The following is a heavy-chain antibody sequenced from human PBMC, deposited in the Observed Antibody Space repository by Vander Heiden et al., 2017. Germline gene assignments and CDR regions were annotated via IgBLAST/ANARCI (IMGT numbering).Heavy chain of an antibody. CDR1: GGSVSSGSYY. CDR3: ARGGITGTTVG. V-gene: IGHV4-61*01. CDR2: IYYSGST. D-gene: IGHD1-7*01. J-gene: IGHJ3*01. Sequence: QVQLPESGPGLVTPSETLSLTCTVSGGSVSSGSYYWSWIRQPPGKGLEWIGYIYYSGSTNYNPSLKSRVTISVDTSKNQFSLKLSSVTAADTAVYYCARGGITGTTVGWGQGTMVTVSS.